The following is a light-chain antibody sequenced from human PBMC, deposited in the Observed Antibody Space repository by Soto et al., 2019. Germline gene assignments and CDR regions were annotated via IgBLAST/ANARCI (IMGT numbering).Light chain of an antibody. Sequence: QSVLTQPASVSGSPGQSITISCTGARTDVDGHDYVSWYQQHPGQAPKLIIFDVHNRPSGVSSRFSGSKSGDTASLTISGLRAEDDGDYYCSSYTASTPFYVFGTGTNFTVL. J-gene: IGLJ1*01. CDR2: DVH. CDR1: RTDVDGHDY. V-gene: IGLV2-14*03. CDR3: SSYTASTPFYV.